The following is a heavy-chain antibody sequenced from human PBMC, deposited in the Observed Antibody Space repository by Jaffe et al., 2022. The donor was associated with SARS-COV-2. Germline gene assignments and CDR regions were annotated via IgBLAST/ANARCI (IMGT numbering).Heavy chain of an antibody. CDR1: GYTFTSYA. V-gene: IGHV1-3*01. D-gene: IGHD3-10*01. CDR3: ARSIALWFGELPFDY. J-gene: IGHJ4*02. CDR2: INAGNGNT. Sequence: QVQLVQSGAEVKKPGASVKVSCKASGYTFTSYAMHWVRQAPGQRLEWMGWINAGNGNTKYSQKFQGRVTITRDTSASTAYMELSSLRSEDTAVYYCARSIALWFGELPFDYWGQGTLVTVSS.